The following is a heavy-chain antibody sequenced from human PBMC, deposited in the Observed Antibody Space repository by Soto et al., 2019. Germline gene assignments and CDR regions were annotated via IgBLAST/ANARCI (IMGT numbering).Heavy chain of an antibody. Sequence: QVQLQESGPGLLKPSQTLSLTCTVSGGSIRSDGYYWSWIRQRPGKGLEWIDYMNYRGITYYNPSLKSRLTISEDTSKNHFSLNLNSVTAADTAVYYCARDGLSGGDAFDIWGQGTMVVVSS. V-gene: IGHV4-31*03. CDR3: ARDGLSGGDAFDI. D-gene: IGHD3-10*01. J-gene: IGHJ3*02. CDR2: MNYRGIT. CDR1: GGSIRSDGYY.